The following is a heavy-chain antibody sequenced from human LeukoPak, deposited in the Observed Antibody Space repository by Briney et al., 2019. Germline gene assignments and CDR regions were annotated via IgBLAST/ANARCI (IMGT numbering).Heavy chain of an antibody. Sequence: GESLKISCKGSGYSFAGYWIGWVRQMPGKGLEWMGIIYPGDSDTRYSPSFQGQVTISADTSMNTAYLQWSSLKASDTAIYYCARFRCGGDCYSDFWGQGTLVTVAS. CDR2: IYPGDSDT. CDR1: GYSFAGYW. J-gene: IGHJ4*02. V-gene: IGHV5-51*01. D-gene: IGHD2-21*02. CDR3: ARFRCGGDCYSDF.